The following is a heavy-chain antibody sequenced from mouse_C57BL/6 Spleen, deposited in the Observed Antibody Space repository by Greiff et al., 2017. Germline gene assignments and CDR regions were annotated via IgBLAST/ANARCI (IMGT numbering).Heavy chain of an antibody. V-gene: IGHV14-1*01. D-gene: IGHD1-1*01. J-gene: IGHJ1*03. CDR1: GFNIKDYY. CDR3: TTSRDYYGSSSWYFDV. CDR2: IDPEDGDT. Sequence: EVKLMESGAELVRPGASVKLSCTASGFNIKDYYMHWVKQRPEQGLEWIGRIDPEDGDTEYAPKFQGKATMTADTSSNTAYLQLSSLTSEDTAVYYCTTSRDYYGSSSWYFDVWGTGTTVTVSS.